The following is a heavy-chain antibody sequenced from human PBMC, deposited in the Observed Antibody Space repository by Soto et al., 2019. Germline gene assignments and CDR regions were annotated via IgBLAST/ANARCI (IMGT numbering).Heavy chain of an antibody. Sequence: QVQLVQSGAEVKKPGASVKVSCKASGYTFTGYYMHWVRQAPGQGLEWMGWINHNSGGTNYAQKFQGWVTMTRDTSISTAYMELSRLRSDDTAVYYCERAQSGYSSSRYGYWGQRTLVTVSS. J-gene: IGHJ4*02. V-gene: IGHV1-2*04. CDR1: GYTFTGYY. D-gene: IGHD6-13*01. CDR2: INHNSGGT. CDR3: ERAQSGYSSSRYGY.